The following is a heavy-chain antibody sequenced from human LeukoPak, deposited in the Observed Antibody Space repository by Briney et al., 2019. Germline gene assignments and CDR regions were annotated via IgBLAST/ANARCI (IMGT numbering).Heavy chain of an antibody. CDR2: IRNDGSKK. CDR1: GFSFNTYG. Sequence: GSLRLSCVASGFSFNTYGMHWVRQAPGKGPEWVAFIRNDGSKKFYADALKGRFTISRDNSKNTLYLQVDSLRLDDTAVYYCAKRDNGGDSGIDYWGQGTLVTVSS. J-gene: IGHJ4*02. V-gene: IGHV3-30*02. D-gene: IGHD4-23*01. CDR3: AKRDNGGDSGIDY.